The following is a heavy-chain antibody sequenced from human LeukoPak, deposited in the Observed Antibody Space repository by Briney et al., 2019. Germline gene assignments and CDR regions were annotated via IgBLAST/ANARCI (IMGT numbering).Heavy chain of an antibody. Sequence: ASVKVSCEASGGTFSNYAINWVRQAPGQGLEWMGGIIPIFGTANYAQKFQGRVTITADESTSTVYMELNSLKSEDTAVYYCARGWDYDSGGRPTAYVYWGQGTLVTVSS. V-gene: IGHV1-69*13. CDR3: ARGWDYDSGGRPTAYVY. D-gene: IGHD3-22*01. CDR2: IIPIFGTA. CDR1: GGTFSNYA. J-gene: IGHJ4*02.